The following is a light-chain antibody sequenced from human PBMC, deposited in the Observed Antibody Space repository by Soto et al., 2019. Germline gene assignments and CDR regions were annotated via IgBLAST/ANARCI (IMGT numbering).Light chain of an antibody. CDR2: GAS. J-gene: IGKJ5*01. Sequence: EIVLTQSPGTLSLSPGERATLSCRASQSVSSSYLAWYQQKPGQAPRLLIYGASSRATGIPDRFSGSGSGTDFTLTISRLETEDFAVYYCQQYGSSPSITLGPGTRLEIK. CDR1: QSVSSSY. CDR3: QQYGSSPSIT. V-gene: IGKV3-20*01.